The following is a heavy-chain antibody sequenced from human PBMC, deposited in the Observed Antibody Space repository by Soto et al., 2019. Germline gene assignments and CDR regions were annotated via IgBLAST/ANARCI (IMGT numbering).Heavy chain of an antibody. J-gene: IGHJ4*02. D-gene: IGHD2-21*02. CDR3: AKEVAYCGGYCGGRYFDY. CDR2: ISWNSGSI. Sequence: EVQLVESGGGLVQPGRSLRLSCAASGFTFDDYAMHWVRQAPGKGLEWVSGISWNSGSIGYADSVKGRFTISRDNAKNSLYLQMNRLRAEDTALYYCAKEVAYCGGYCGGRYFDYWGQGTLVTASS. V-gene: IGHV3-9*01. CDR1: GFTFDDYA.